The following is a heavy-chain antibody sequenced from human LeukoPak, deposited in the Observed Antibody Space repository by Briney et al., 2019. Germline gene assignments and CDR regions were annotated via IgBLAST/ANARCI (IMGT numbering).Heavy chain of an antibody. D-gene: IGHD2-15*01. J-gene: IGHJ4*02. Sequence: GGSLRLSCAASGFTFSSYSMNWVRQAPGKGLEWVSAISGSGGSTYYADSVKGRFTISRDNSKNTLYLQMNSLRAEDTAVYYCAKRSVYCSGGSCYVDYFDYWGQGTLVTVSS. CDR3: AKRSVYCSGGSCYVDYFDY. CDR1: GFTFSSYS. CDR2: ISGSGGST. V-gene: IGHV3-23*01.